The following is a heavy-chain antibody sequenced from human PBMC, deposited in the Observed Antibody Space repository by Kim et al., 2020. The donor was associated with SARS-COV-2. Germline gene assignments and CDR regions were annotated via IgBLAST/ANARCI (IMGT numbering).Heavy chain of an antibody. CDR3: AREDYDDYQWGVFDY. CDR1: GFTFVTYA. V-gene: IGHV3-23*01. D-gene: IGHD4-17*01. CDR2: IGGGGTKT. J-gene: IGHJ4*02. Sequence: GGSLRLSCAASGFTFVTYAMGWVRQAPGKRLEWVAGIGGGGTKTFYADAVKGRFTITRDNSQNTLYLQMKGLRAEDTAVYYCAREDYDDYQWGVFDYWGQGTLVTVSS.